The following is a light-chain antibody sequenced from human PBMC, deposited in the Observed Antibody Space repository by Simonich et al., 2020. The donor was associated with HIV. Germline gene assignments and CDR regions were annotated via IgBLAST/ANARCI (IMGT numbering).Light chain of an antibody. CDR3: SSYRRISTWV. Sequence: QSALTQPASVSGSPGQSITISCTGTSSDVGGYNYVSWYQQPPGKAPQLMLYDVNKRPSGVSNRFSGSKSGNTASLTISGLQAEDEADYYCSSYRRISTWVFGGGTKLTVL. CDR1: SSDVGGYNY. V-gene: IGLV2-14*01. CDR2: DVN. J-gene: IGLJ3*02.